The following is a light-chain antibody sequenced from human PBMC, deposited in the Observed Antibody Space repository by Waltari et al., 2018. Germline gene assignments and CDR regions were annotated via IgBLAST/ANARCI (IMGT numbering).Light chain of an antibody. CDR2: WAS. Sequence: DIVMTQSSDSLTLSLRERATIHCWSPQSLFYSSNNKNHLAWYQQKPGQPPKLLISWASTRESGVPDRFSGSGSGTDFTFTISSLQAEDVAVYYCQQYFSSPLTFGGGTKVEIK. CDR1: QSLFYSSNNKNH. J-gene: IGKJ4*01. CDR3: QQYFSSPLT. V-gene: IGKV4-1*01.